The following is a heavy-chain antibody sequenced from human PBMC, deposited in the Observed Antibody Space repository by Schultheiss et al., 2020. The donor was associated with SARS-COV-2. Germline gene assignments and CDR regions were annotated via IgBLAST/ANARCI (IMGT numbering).Heavy chain of an antibody. D-gene: IGHD4-23*01. V-gene: IGHV4-38-2*01. Sequence: SETLSLTCAVSGYSISSGYYWGWIRQPPGKGLEWIGYIYYSGSTNYNPSLKSRVTISVDTSKNQFSLKLSSVTAADTAVYYCARGTTRGNPTAGLYYYYYYMDVWGKGTTVTVSS. J-gene: IGHJ6*03. CDR2: IYYSGST. CDR3: ARGTTRGNPTAGLYYYYYYMDV. CDR1: GYSISSGYY.